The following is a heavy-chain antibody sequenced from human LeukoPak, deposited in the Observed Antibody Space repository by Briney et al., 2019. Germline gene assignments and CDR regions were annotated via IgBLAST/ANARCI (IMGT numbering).Heavy chain of an antibody. CDR3: ASPPVPQAAAITPGYFYYYMDV. Sequence: ASVKVSCKASGYTFTGYYMHWVRQAPGQGLEWMGWINPNSGGTNYAQKFQGRVTMTRDTSISTAYMELSSLRSEDTAVYYCASPPVPQAAAITPGYFYYYMDVWGKGTTVTVSS. D-gene: IGHD6-13*01. CDR2: INPNSGGT. V-gene: IGHV1-2*02. J-gene: IGHJ6*03. CDR1: GYTFTGYY.